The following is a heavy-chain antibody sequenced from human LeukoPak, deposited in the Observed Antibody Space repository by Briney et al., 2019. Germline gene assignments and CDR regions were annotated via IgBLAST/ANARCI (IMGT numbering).Heavy chain of an antibody. CDR2: IKSKTDGGTT. CDR1: EFTFSIAW. CDR3: ARGYIYGYHY. J-gene: IGHJ4*02. D-gene: IGHD5-18*01. V-gene: IGHV3-15*01. Sequence: GGSLRLSCAVSEFTFSIAWMSWVRQAPGKGLEWVGRIKSKTDGGTTDYAAPVKGRFTISRDDSKNTLYLQMNSLRAEDTAVYYCARGYIYGYHYWGQGTLVTVSS.